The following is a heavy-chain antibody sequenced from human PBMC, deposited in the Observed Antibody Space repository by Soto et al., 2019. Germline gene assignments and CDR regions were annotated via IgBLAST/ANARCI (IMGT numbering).Heavy chain of an antibody. D-gene: IGHD6-13*01. Sequence: GGSLRLSCAASGFTFSSYAMSWVRQAPGKGLEWVSAIRGSGGSTYYADSVKGRFTISRDNSKNTLYLQMNSLRAEDTAVYYCAKAMDIAAATFYGMDVWGQGTTVTVSS. J-gene: IGHJ6*02. CDR1: GFTFSSYA. CDR2: IRGSGGST. CDR3: AKAMDIAAATFYGMDV. V-gene: IGHV3-23*01.